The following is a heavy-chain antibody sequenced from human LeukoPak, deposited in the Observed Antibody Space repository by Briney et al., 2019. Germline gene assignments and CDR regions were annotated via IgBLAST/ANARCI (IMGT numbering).Heavy chain of an antibody. J-gene: IGHJ6*04. Sequence: GGSLRLSCAASGFTFSSYGMHWVRQAPGKGLEWVAVISYDGSNKYYADSVKGRFTISRDNSKNTLYLQMNSLRAEDTAVYYCAREAYYDILTGYYLDYYYGMDVWGKGTTVTASS. V-gene: IGHV3-30*03. CDR2: ISYDGSNK. D-gene: IGHD3-9*01. CDR1: GFTFSSYG. CDR3: AREAYYDILTGYYLDYYYGMDV.